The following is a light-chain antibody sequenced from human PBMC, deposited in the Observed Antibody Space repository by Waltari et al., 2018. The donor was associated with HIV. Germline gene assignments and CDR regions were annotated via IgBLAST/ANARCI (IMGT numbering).Light chain of an antibody. Sequence: QSVLTQPPSVSGAPGQRVTISCTGSSSNIGAGYDVHWYQQLPGTAPKLVIYAIHNRPSWVPDRFSGSKSGTSASLAITGLQAEEDADYYCQSYDSALSGSVFGGGTKLTVL. J-gene: IGLJ2*01. CDR3: QSYDSALSGSV. CDR2: AIH. CDR1: SSNIGAGYD. V-gene: IGLV1-40*01.